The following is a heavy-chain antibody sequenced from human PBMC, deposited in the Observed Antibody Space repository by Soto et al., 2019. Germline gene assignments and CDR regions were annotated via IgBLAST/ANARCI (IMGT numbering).Heavy chain of an antibody. D-gene: IGHD3-22*01. Sequence: GESLKISCKGSGYSFTTYWIGWVRQMPGKGLEWLGIIYPGDSTTKYSPSFQGQVSISADESISTAYLQWSSLKASDTAMYYCARSRTYYYDSSGYWVGMDVWGQGTTVTVSS. CDR3: ARSRTYYYDSSGYWVGMDV. CDR2: IYPGDSTT. V-gene: IGHV5-51*01. CDR1: GYSFTTYW. J-gene: IGHJ6*02.